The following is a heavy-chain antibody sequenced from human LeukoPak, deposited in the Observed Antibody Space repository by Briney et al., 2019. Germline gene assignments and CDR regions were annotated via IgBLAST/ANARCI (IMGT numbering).Heavy chain of an antibody. J-gene: IGHJ4*02. CDR2: ITGTGGST. Sequence: GASLRLSCAASGFSLSTYGVSWVRQPPGKGLEWVSGITGTGGSTYYADSVKGRFTVTRDTSKNTLYLQMNSLRAEDTAIYYCAKDHGTAVAGFYYWGQGTLVTVSS. CDR1: GFSLSTYG. V-gene: IGHV3-23*01. CDR3: AKDHGTAVAGFYY. D-gene: IGHD6-19*01.